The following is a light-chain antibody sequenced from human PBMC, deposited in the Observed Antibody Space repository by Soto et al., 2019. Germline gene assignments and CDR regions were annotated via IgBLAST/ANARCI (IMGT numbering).Light chain of an antibody. J-gene: IGKJ5*01. CDR2: GAS. V-gene: IGKV3-20*01. CDR3: QQYGSSPIT. Sequence: ETVMTQSPGTLSVSPGESATLSCGTSQSVSSNLAWYQKKPGQDPRILIYGASTRATGIPARFSGSGSGTDFNLTISRLETEDFAVYYCQQYGSSPITFGQGTRVEIK. CDR1: QSVSSN.